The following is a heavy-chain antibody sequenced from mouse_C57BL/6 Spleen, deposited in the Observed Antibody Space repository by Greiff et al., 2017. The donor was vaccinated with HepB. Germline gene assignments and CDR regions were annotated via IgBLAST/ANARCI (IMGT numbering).Heavy chain of an antibody. CDR2: INPSSGYT. Sequence: QVQLQQSGAELARPGASVKMSCKASGYTFTSYTMHWVKQRPGQGLEWIGYINPSSGYTKYNQKFKDKATLTADKSSSTAYMQLSSLTSEDSAVYYCARRHYYEGDYAMDYWGQGTSVTVSS. V-gene: IGHV1-4*01. D-gene: IGHD1-2*01. J-gene: IGHJ4*01. CDR1: GYTFTSYT. CDR3: ARRHYYEGDYAMDY.